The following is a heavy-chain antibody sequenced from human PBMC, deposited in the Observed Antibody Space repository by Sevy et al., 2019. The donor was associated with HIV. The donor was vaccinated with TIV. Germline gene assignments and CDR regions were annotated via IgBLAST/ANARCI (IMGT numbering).Heavy chain of an antibody. J-gene: IGHJ6*02. V-gene: IGHV1-18*01. CDR1: GYTFTSYG. Sequence: ASVKVSCKASGYTFTSYGISWVRQAPGQGLEWMGWISAYNGNTNYAQKLQGRVTMTTDISTSTAYMELRSLRSDDTAVYYCAITRGYSGYDYSDYYGMDVWGQGTTVTVSS. D-gene: IGHD5-12*01. CDR3: AITRGYSGYDYSDYYGMDV. CDR2: ISAYNGNT.